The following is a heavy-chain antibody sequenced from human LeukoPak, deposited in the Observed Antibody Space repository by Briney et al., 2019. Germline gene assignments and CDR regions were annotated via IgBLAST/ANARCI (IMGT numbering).Heavy chain of an antibody. CDR3: VRGSIAARLAY. CDR2: INLSGST. CDR1: GGSFSGYY. D-gene: IGHD6-6*01. V-gene: IGHV4-34*01. Sequence: SETLSLTCAVYGGSFSGYYWTWIRQPPGKRLEWIGEINLSGSTSYNPSLKSRVTISVDTSKNQFSLKLSSVTAADTAVYYCVRGSIAARLAYWGQGTLVTVSS. J-gene: IGHJ4*02.